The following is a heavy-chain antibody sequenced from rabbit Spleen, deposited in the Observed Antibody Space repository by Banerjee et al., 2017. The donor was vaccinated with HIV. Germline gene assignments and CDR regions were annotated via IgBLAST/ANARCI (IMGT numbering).Heavy chain of an antibody. V-gene: IGHV1S40*01. CDR3: ARDTGTSFSSYGMDL. D-gene: IGHD7-1*01. Sequence: QSLEESGGDLVKPGASLTLTCTASGVSFSSNEYMCWVRQAPGKGLEWISCIAGDSSGFTYSATWAKGRFTCSKTSSTTVTLQMTSLTVADTATYFCARDTGTSFSSYGMDLWGQGTLVTVS. CDR1: GVSFSSNEY. CDR2: IAGDSSGFT. J-gene: IGHJ6*01.